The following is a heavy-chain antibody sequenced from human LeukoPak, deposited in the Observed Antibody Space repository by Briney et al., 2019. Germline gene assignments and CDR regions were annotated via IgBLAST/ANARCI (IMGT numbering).Heavy chain of an antibody. J-gene: IGHJ4*02. V-gene: IGHV3-48*02. CDR3: VTDTSMGGLFDY. Sequence: PGGSLRLSCAASGFTFSSYSMNWVRQAPGKGLEWVSYISSSSNTIYYADSVKGRFTISRDNAKNSLYLQMSSLRDEDTALYYCVTDTSMGGLFDYWGQGTLATVSS. CDR2: ISSSSNTI. CDR1: GFTFSSYS. D-gene: IGHD5-18*01.